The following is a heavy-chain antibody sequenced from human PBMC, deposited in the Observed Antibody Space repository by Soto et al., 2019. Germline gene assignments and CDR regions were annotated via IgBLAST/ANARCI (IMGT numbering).Heavy chain of an antibody. V-gene: IGHV5-51*01. J-gene: IGHJ5*02. Sequence: GESLKLSCKCSGYSFTSYWIGWVRQIPGKGLEWMGIIYPGDSDTRYSPSFQGQVTISADKSISTAYLQWSSLKASDTAMYYCARPKGYCSSTSCYPTEFDPWGQGTLVTVSS. D-gene: IGHD2-2*01. CDR1: GYSFTSYW. CDR2: IYPGDSDT. CDR3: ARPKGYCSSTSCYPTEFDP.